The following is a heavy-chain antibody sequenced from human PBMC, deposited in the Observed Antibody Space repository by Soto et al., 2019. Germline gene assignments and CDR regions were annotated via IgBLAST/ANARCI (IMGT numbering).Heavy chain of an antibody. Sequence: GGSLRLSCAASGFTFSEAWMTWVRRAPGKGLEWVGRIKTKADGVTTDYAAPVKGRFTISRDDSKNTFYLQMNNLKTEDSAIYFCTSRLGGSPKDDSWGQGTLVTVSS. CDR2: IKTKADGVTT. J-gene: IGHJ4*02. D-gene: IGHD5-12*01. CDR3: TSRLGGSPKDDS. V-gene: IGHV3-15*01. CDR1: GFTFSEAW.